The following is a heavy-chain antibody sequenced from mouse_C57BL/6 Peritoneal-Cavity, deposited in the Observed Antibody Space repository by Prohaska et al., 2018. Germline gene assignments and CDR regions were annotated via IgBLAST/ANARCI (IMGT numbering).Heavy chain of an antibody. CDR2: IYPSDSET. CDR3: AIYYGNYWYFDV. D-gene: IGHD2-1*01. Sequence: QVQLQQPGAELVRPGSSVKLSCKASGYTFTSYWMHLVKQRPIQGLEWIGNIYPSDSETHYNQKFKDKATLTVDKSSSTAYMQLSSLTSEDSAVYYCAIYYGNYWYFDVWGTGTTVTVSS. J-gene: IGHJ1*03. V-gene: IGHV1-52*01. CDR1: GYTFTSYW.